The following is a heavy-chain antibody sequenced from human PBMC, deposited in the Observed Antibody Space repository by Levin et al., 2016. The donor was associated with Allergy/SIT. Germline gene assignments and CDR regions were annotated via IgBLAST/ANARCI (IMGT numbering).Heavy chain of an antibody. CDR1: GFSFRNFD. Sequence: GGSLRLSCLTSGFSFRNFDLNWVRQAPGKGLEWVSAISRDVDTTHYADSVKGRFTISRDFSTDTLFLQMNSLRAEDTGVYFCAKKIFGVNWSGYFDHWGQGGQVTVS. D-gene: IGHD3-3*01. CDR2: ISRDVDTT. J-gene: IGHJ4*02. V-gene: IGHV3-23*01. CDR3: AKKIFGVNWSGYFDH.